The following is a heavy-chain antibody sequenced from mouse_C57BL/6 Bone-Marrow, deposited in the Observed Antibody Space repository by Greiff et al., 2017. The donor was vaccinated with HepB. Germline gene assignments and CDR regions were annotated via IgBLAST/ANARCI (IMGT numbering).Heavy chain of an antibody. Sequence: EVMLVESGGGLVKPGGSLKLSCAASGFTFSSYAMSWVRQTPEKRLEWVATISDGGSYTYYPDNVKGRFTISRDNAKNNLYLQMSHLKSEDTAMYYCARAEYGYDFDYWGQGTTLTVSS. D-gene: IGHD2-2*01. CDR1: GFTFSSYA. CDR2: ISDGGSYT. V-gene: IGHV5-4*03. J-gene: IGHJ2*01. CDR3: ARAEYGYDFDY.